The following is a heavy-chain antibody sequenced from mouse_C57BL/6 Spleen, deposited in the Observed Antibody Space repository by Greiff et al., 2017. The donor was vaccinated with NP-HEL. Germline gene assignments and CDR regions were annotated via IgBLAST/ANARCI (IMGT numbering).Heavy chain of an antibody. CDR2: ISSGGDYI. J-gene: IGHJ1*03. V-gene: IGHV5-9-1*02. CDR1: GFTFSSYA. D-gene: IGHD1-1*01. CDR3: TKGGSSRYWYFDV. Sequence: EVKVEESGEGLVTPGGSLKLSCAASGFTFSSYAMSWVRQTPEKRLEWVAYISSGGDYIYYADTVKGRFTISRDNARNTLYLQMSSLKSEDTAMYYCTKGGSSRYWYFDVWGTGTTVTVSS.